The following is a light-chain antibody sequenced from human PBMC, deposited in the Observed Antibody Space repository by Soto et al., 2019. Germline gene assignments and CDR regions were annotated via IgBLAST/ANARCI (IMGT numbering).Light chain of an antibody. CDR1: SSDIGRYNY. J-gene: IGLJ1*01. CDR2: EVT. Sequence: QSALTQPASVSGSPGQSITISCTGTSSDIGRYNYVSWYQQLPGKAPKLIIYEVTIRPSGISNRFSGSKSGNTASLTISGLQAEDEADYFCTSFTSTSSLYVFGTGTKLTVL. V-gene: IGLV2-14*01. CDR3: TSFTSTSSLYV.